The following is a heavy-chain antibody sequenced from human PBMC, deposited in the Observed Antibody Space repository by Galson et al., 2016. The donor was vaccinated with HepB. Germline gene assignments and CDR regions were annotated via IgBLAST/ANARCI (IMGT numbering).Heavy chain of an antibody. CDR3: TRGLES. CDR1: GYAFSSKW. Sequence: QSGAEVTKPGESLKISCKGSGYAFSSKWIGWVRQMPGKGLEWMGIIYPIDSDTRYSPSFQGQVTMSADKSISTAYLQWSSLKASDSAMYYCTRGLESWGRGTLVTVSS. CDR2: IYPIDSDT. D-gene: IGHD1-1*01. V-gene: IGHV5-51*01. J-gene: IGHJ4*02.